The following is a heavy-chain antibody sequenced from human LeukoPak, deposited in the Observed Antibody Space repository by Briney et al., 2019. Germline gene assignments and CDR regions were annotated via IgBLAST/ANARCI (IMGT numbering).Heavy chain of an antibody. D-gene: IGHD3-10*01. V-gene: IGHV4-39*01. J-gene: IGHJ4*02. Sequence: KASETLSLTCTVSGGSISSSSYYWGWIRQPPGKGLEWIGSIYYSGSTYYNPSLKSRVTISVDPSKNQFSLKLSSVTAADTAVYYCARHSFPYYYGSGSHQGGFDYWGQGTLVTVSS. CDR2: IYYSGST. CDR1: GGSISSSSYY. CDR3: ARHSFPYYYGSGSHQGGFDY.